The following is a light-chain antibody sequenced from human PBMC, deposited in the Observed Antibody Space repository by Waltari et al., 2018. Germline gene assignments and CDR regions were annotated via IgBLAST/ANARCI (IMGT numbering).Light chain of an antibody. CDR2: DVT. CDR3: CSYAGTWV. Sequence: QSALTQPRSVSGSPGQSVTISCTGSGSDVGDYNYVSWYQQHPGKAPKVVIYDVTKRPSGVPDRFSGSMSGNSASLTISGLQAEDEADYYCCSYAGTWVFGGGTKLTVL. CDR1: GSDVGDYNY. J-gene: IGLJ3*02. V-gene: IGLV2-11*01.